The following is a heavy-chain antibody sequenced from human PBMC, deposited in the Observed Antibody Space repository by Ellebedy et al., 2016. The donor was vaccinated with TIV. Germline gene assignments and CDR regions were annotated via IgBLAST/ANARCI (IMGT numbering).Heavy chain of an antibody. V-gene: IGHV3-21*01. J-gene: IGHJ2*01. CDR2: ISGSSTYI. CDR3: ARKVPAPTTVPPNWYFDL. Sequence: PGGSLRLSCVASGFTFSNYNMNWVRQSPGKGLEWVSSISGSSTYIYYADSVKGRFAISRDNAKNSLYLQMNSLRAEDTAVYYCARKVPAPTTVPPNWYFDLWGRGTLVIVSS. CDR1: GFTFSNYN. D-gene: IGHD4-17*01.